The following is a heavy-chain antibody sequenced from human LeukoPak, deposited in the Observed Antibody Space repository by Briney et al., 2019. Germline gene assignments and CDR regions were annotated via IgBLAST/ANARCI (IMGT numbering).Heavy chain of an antibody. J-gene: IGHJ4*02. V-gene: IGHV4-30-2*01. CDR1: GGSISSGGYY. D-gene: IGHD6-6*01. CDR2: IYHSGST. Sequence: SQTLSLTCTVSGGSISSGGYYWSWIRQPPGKGLEWIGYIYHSGSTYYNPSLKSRVTISVDTSKNQFSLKLSSVTAADTAVYYCARDSSSSSPGDYWGQGTLVTVSS. CDR3: ARDSSSSSPGDY.